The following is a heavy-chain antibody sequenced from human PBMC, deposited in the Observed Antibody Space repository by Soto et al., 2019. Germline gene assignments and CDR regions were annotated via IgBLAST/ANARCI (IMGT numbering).Heavy chain of an antibody. CDR1: GFTFSSYG. Sequence: GGSLRLSCAASGFTFSSYGMYWVRQAPGKGLEWVAVISYDGSNKYYADSVKGRFTISRDNSKNTLYLQMNSLRAEDTAVYYCAKDPYSGSYSPHHYYYYYGMDVWGQGTTVTVSS. D-gene: IGHD1-26*01. CDR2: ISYDGSNK. J-gene: IGHJ6*02. V-gene: IGHV3-30*18. CDR3: AKDPYSGSYSPHHYYYYYGMDV.